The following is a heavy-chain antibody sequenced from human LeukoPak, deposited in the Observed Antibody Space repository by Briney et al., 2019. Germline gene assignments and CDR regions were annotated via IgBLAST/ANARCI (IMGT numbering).Heavy chain of an antibody. CDR2: INHSGST. CDR1: GGSISSYY. D-gene: IGHD6-13*01. J-gene: IGHJ5*02. V-gene: IGHV4-34*01. Sequence: PSETLSLTCTVSGGSISSYYWSWIRQPPGKGLEWIGEINHSGSTNYNPSLKSRVTISVDTSKNQFSLKLSSVTAADTAVYYCARDAAGTYWFDPWGQGTLVTASS. CDR3: ARDAAGTYWFDP.